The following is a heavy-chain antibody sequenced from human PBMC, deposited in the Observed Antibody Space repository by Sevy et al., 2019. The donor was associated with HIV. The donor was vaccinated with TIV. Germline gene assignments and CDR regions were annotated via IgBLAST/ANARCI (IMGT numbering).Heavy chain of an antibody. D-gene: IGHD2-2*01. CDR1: GFTFRNYN. CDR3: TRDYVIPTSIDYYYYGMDV. J-gene: IGHJ6*02. CDR2: ISSSSTYI. V-gene: IGHV3-21*01. Sequence: GESLKISCAASGFTFRNYNMIWVRQAPGKGLEWVSSISSSSTYIYYADSLKGRFTISRDNAKNTLYLQMNSMRAEDTAVYYCTRDYVIPTSIDYYYYGMDVWGQGTTVTVSS.